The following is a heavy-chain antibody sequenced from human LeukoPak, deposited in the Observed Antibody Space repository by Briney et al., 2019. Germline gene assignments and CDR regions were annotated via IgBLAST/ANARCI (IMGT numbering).Heavy chain of an antibody. Sequence: SETLSLTCAVYGGSLSAYYWTWIRQPPGKGLEWIGSIYYSGSTYYNPSLKSRVTISVDTSKNQFSLKLSSVTAADTAVYYCASLVGAMTYYFDYWGQGTLVTVSS. CDR3: ASLVGAMTYYFDY. V-gene: IGHV4-34*01. D-gene: IGHD1-26*01. J-gene: IGHJ4*02. CDR1: GGSLSAYY. CDR2: IYYSGST.